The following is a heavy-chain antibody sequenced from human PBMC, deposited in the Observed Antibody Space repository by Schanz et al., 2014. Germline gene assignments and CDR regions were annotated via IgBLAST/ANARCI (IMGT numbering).Heavy chain of an antibody. CDR2: INPSGGST. J-gene: IGHJ6*02. CDR1: GYTFTSYS. Sequence: QVQLVQSGAEVKKPGASVRVSCKASGYTFTSYSMHWVRQAPGQGLEWMGMINPSGGSTTYAQKFQGRVTMTRDTSTSTVYMELSSLRSEDTAVYYCTTQQLGSHYLYGMDVWGQGTTVTVS. CDR3: TTQQLGSHYLYGMDV. V-gene: IGHV1-46*03. D-gene: IGHD6-13*01.